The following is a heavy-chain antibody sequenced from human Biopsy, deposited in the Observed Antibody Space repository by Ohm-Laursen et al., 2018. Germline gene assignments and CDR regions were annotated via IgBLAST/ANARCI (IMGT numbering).Heavy chain of an antibody. Sequence: SQTLSFTCTVSGDSIRNYYWSWIRQAAGQGLEWIGRIYPDRGTIYNPSLKSRVTMSVDTSKNHFSHNLNLMTAADTAVYYGAGIGLGPTNDAFDIWGQGTMVTVSS. CDR1: GDSIRNYY. CDR3: AGIGLGPTNDAFDI. D-gene: IGHD1-26*01. CDR2: IYPDRGT. J-gene: IGHJ3*02. V-gene: IGHV4-4*07.